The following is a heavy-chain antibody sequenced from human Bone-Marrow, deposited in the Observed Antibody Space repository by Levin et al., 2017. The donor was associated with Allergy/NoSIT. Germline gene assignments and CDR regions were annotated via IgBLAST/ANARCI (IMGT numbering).Heavy chain of an antibody. CDR1: GVTVFNNY. D-gene: IGHD2-21*01. J-gene: IGHJ4*02. CDR2: IYSGGGT. Sequence: GGSLRLSCTASGVTVFNNYFMWVRQAPGKGLEWVSHIYSGGGTNYADSVKGRFSVSRDNSKSTLYLQMTSLRLEDTAVYFCAKIMMGMVVPNRGADSWGQGTQVTVSS. CDR3: AKIMMGMVVPNRGADS. V-gene: IGHV3-66*01.